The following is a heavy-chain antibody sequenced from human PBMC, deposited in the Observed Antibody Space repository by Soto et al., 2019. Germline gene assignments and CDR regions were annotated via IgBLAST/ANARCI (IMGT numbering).Heavy chain of an antibody. CDR3: AREGGSYDSGGFLIRGAFDV. Sequence: SETLSLTCTVSGGSISSGDYYWNWIRQRPEKGLEWIGSIHHRGNTYYSPSLESRVSISTDTSQNQFSLRLTSVTDADTAVYYCAREGGSYDSGGFLIRGAFDVWGQGTTVTVSS. CDR1: GGSISSGDYY. J-gene: IGHJ3*01. D-gene: IGHD3-22*01. CDR2: IHHRGNT. V-gene: IGHV4-31*03.